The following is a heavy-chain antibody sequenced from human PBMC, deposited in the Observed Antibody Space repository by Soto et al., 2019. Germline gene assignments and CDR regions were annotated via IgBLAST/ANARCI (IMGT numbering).Heavy chain of an antibody. D-gene: IGHD3-9*01. Sequence: GGSLRLSCAASGFTFSSYAMHWVRQAPGKGLEYVSAISSNGGTTYYANSVKGRFTISRDNSKNTLYLQMGSLRAEDLAGYYCARPINYDTFLDAFDIWGQGTMVTVSS. CDR1: GFTFSSYA. V-gene: IGHV3-64*01. CDR2: ISSNGGTT. J-gene: IGHJ3*02. CDR3: ARPINYDTFLDAFDI.